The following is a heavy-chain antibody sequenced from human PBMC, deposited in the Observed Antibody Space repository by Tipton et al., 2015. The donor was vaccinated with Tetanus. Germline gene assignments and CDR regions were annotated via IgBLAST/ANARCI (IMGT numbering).Heavy chain of an antibody. Sequence: TLSLTCTVSGGSVSSGSYYWSWIRQPPGKGLEWIGYFFYSGSTDHNPSLKSRVSMAVGTSKNQFSLQLRSVTAADSALYFCGRGTDAYKSGNYWGQGTLVTVSS. V-gene: IGHV4-61*01. D-gene: IGHD5-24*01. CDR1: GGSVSSGSYY. CDR3: GRGTDAYKSGNY. J-gene: IGHJ4*01. CDR2: FFYSGST.